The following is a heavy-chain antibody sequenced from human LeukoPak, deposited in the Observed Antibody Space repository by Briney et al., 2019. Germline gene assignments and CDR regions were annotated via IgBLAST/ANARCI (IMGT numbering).Heavy chain of an antibody. Sequence: PGGSLRLSCAASGFTFSSYSMNWVRQAPGKGLEWVSYISSSSSTTYYADSVKGRFTITRDNSKNTLYLQMNSLRAEDTAVYYCAKDAPDGDYVGYWGQGTLVTVSS. V-gene: IGHV3-48*01. CDR2: ISSSSSTT. CDR3: AKDAPDGDYVGY. CDR1: GFTFSSYS. J-gene: IGHJ4*02. D-gene: IGHD4-17*01.